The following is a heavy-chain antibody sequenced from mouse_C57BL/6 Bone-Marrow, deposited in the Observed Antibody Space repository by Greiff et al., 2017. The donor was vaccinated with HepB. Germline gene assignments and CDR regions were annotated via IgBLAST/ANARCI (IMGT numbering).Heavy chain of an antibody. CDR3: ARLDYDYDEDWYFDV. Sequence: QVQLQQPGAELVMPGASVKLSCKASGYTFNSYWMHWVQQRPGQGLEWIGEIDPSDSYTNYNQKFKGKSTLTVDKSTSTAYMQLSSLTSEASAVYYCARLDYDYDEDWYFDVWGTGTTVTVSS. D-gene: IGHD2-4*01. V-gene: IGHV1-69*01. CDR2: IDPSDSYT. J-gene: IGHJ1*03. CDR1: GYTFNSYW.